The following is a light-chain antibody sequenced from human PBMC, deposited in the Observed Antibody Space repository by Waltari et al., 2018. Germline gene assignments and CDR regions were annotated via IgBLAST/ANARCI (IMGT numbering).Light chain of an antibody. J-gene: IGLJ3*02. Sequence: QTVVTQEPSFSVSPGGTVTLTCGLTSGSVSTNYYPSWYQQTPGQAPRALIYNTNSRSSGVPDRFSGSILGNKAALTITGAQAEDESDYYCVLYLGSDTWVFGGGTKLTVL. CDR2: NTN. CDR3: VLYLGSDTWV. CDR1: SGSVSTNYY. V-gene: IGLV8-61*01.